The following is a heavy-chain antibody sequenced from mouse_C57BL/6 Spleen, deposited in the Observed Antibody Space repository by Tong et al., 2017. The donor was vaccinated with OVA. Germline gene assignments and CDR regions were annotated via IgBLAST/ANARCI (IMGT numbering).Heavy chain of an antibody. D-gene: IGHD1-1*02. J-gene: IGHJ2*01. V-gene: IGHV1-7*01. CDR1: GYTFTSYW. Sequence: VQLQQSGAELAKPGASVKMSCKASGYTFTSYWMHWVKQRPGQGLEWIGYINPSTGYTEYNQKFKDKATLTADKSSSTPSMQLITLSSAASAVSYCARARALWGVAFCGQGTPLTVSS. CDR2: INPSTGYT. CDR3: ARARALWGVAF.